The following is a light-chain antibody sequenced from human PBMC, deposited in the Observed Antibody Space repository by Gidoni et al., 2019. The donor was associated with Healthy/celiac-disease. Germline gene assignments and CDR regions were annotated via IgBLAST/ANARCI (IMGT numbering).Light chain of an antibody. J-gene: IGKJ2*01. CDR1: QSVSSY. CDR2: DAS. V-gene: IGKV3-11*01. Sequence: EIVLTQSPATLSLSPGERATLSCRASQSVSSYLALYQQKPGQAPRLLIYDASNRATGIPARFSGSGSGTDFTLTISSLEPEDFAVYYCQQANTFGQGTKLEIK. CDR3: QQANT.